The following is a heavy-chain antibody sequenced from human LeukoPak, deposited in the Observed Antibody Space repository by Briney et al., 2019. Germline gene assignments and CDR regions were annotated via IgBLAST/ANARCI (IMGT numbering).Heavy chain of an antibody. V-gene: IGHV4-34*01. CDR2: INHSGST. J-gene: IGHJ4*02. CDR1: GGSLSGYY. Sequence: SETLSLTCAVYGGSLSGYYWSWIREPQGRGLERIGEINHSGSTNYNPSLKSRVTISVDTSKNQFSLKLSSVTAADTAVYYCARGHWGKELYYFDYWGQGTLVTVSS. D-gene: IGHD3-16*01. CDR3: ARGHWGKELYYFDY.